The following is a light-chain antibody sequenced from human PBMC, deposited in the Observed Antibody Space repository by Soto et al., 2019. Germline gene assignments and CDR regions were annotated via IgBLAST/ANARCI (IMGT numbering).Light chain of an antibody. V-gene: IGKV3-15*01. CDR1: ERVSSN. CDR2: GAS. CDR3: QQYFTWPPYP. J-gene: IGKJ2*01. Sequence: TLSVVAVSLYKRDRATLSFRASERVSSNVAWYQQKPGQTPRLLIYGASTRATGVPPRFSGSRSGTEFTLTISSLQSEDFAVYYSQQYFTWPPYPFCQGSKVDNK.